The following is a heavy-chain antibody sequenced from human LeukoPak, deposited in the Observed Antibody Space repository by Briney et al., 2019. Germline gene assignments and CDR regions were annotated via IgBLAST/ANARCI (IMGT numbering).Heavy chain of an antibody. V-gene: IGHV4-34*01. D-gene: IGHD3-22*01. Sequence: PSETLSLTCAVYGGSFSGHYWSWIRQPPGKGLEGIGEINHSGSTNYNPSLKSRVTISVDTSKNQFSLKLSSVTAADTAVYYCARGNHYDSSGYYYGRLAFDIWGQGTMVTVSS. CDR3: ARGNHYDSSGYYYGRLAFDI. CDR2: INHSGST. J-gene: IGHJ3*02. CDR1: GGSFSGHY.